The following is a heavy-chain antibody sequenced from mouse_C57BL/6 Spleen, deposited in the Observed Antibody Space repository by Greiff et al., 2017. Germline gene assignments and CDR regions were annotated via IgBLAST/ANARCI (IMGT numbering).Heavy chain of an antibody. V-gene: IGHV1-9*01. Sequence: VHLVESGAELMKPGASVKLSCTATGYTFTGYWIEWVKQRPGHGLEWIGELLPGSGSTNYKEKFKGKATFTADTSSNTAYMQLSSLTTEDSAIYYCAIYYGYDAGYYFDYWGQGTTLTVSS. CDR3: AIYYGYDAGYYFDY. J-gene: IGHJ2*01. CDR1: GYTFTGYW. CDR2: LLPGSGST. D-gene: IGHD2-2*01.